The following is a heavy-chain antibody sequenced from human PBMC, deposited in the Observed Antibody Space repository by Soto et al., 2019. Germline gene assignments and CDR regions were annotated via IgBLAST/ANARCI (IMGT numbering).Heavy chain of an antibody. D-gene: IGHD3-10*01. CDR3: AKSNSLMAHMDV. V-gene: IGHV3-9*01. CDR2: ISWNSGRI. J-gene: IGHJ6*03. CDR1: GFTFDDYA. Sequence: PGGSLRLSCAASGFTFDDYAMDGVWQAPGKGLEWVSGISWNSGRIGYADSVKGRFTISRDNAKNSLYLQMNSLRAEDTALYYCAKSNSLMAHMDVWGKGTTVTVSS.